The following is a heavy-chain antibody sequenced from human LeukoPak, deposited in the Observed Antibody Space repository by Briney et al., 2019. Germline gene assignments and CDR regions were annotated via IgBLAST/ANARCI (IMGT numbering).Heavy chain of an antibody. Sequence: PSQTLSLTCAISGDSVSSNSAAWNWIRQSPSRGLEWLGRTYYRSKWYNDYAVSVKSRITINPDTSKNQFSLQLNSVTAADTAVYYCARVVPAAMDASGWYDYWGQGTLVTVSS. CDR3: ARVVPAAMDASGWYDY. CDR2: TYYRSKWYN. J-gene: IGHJ4*02. D-gene: IGHD2-2*01. V-gene: IGHV6-1*01. CDR1: GDSVSSNSAA.